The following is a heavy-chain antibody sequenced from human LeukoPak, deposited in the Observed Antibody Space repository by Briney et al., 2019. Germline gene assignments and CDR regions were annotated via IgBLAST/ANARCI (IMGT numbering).Heavy chain of an antibody. CDR2: IYYSGST. J-gene: IGHJ5*02. CDR1: GGFISSYY. V-gene: IGHV4-59*01. Sequence: SETLSLTCTVSGGFISSYYWSWIRQPPGKGLEWIGYIYYSGSTNYNPSLKSRVTISVDTSKNQFSLKLSSVTAADTAVYYCARQRYSSGWLSDPWGQGTLVTVSS. D-gene: IGHD6-19*01. CDR3: ARQRYSSGWLSDP.